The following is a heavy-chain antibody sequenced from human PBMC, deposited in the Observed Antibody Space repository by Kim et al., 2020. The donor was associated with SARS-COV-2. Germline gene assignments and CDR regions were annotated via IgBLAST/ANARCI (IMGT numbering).Heavy chain of an antibody. V-gene: IGHV4-59*08. CDR1: GGSVSLFY. CDR2: SHYRGTT. J-gene: IGHJ2*01. Sequence: SETLSLTCDVSGGSVSLFYWSWIRQPPGKTLEWIGYSHYRGTTTYSPSLKSRVTMSLDTSTNQFSLKLTSLTAADTAMYYCARGDSHFDLWGRGTLVIVSS. D-gene: IGHD3-10*01. CDR3: ARGDSHFDL.